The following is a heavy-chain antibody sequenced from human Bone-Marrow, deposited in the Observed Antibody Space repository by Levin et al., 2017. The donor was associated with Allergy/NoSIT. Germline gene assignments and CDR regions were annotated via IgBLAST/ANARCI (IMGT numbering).Heavy chain of an antibody. Sequence: GGSLRLSCAVSGFTFRNYAMHWVRQAPGRGLEWVAFISLDGNTQYYADSVKGRFTVSRDNSNNTLHLQMNSLRVEDTAIYYCAKDTYTCSGGSCYFFDYWGQGALVTVAA. V-gene: IGHV3-30*18. CDR2: ISLDGNTQ. CDR1: GFTFRNYA. D-gene: IGHD2-15*01. J-gene: IGHJ4*02. CDR3: AKDTYTCSGGSCYFFDY.